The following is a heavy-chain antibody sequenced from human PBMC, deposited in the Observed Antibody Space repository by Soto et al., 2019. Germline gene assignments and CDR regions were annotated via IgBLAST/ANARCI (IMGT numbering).Heavy chain of an antibody. D-gene: IGHD5-12*01. CDR1: GGSISSSSYY. CDR2: IYYSGST. V-gene: IGHV4-39*01. J-gene: IGHJ4*02. CDR3: ARLVEMATIIAY. Sequence: SETLSLTCTVSGGSISSSSYYWGWIRQPPGKGLEWIGSIYYSGSTYYNPSLKSRVTTSVDTSKNQFSLKLSSVTAADTAVYYCARLVEMATIIAYWGQGTLVTVSS.